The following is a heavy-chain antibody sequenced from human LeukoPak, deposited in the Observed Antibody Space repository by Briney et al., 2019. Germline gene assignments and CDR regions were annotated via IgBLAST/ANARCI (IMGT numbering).Heavy chain of an antibody. V-gene: IGHV3-23*01. CDR3: AKYGRSTWFYLDS. J-gene: IGHJ4*02. D-gene: IGHD6-13*01. CDR2: ISVSGSSK. CDR1: GFTFSSYA. Sequence: RGSLRLSCAAYGFTFSSYAMSWVRQAPGKGLEWVSGISVSGSSKHYADSMKGRFTISRDNSRNTLYLQMNSLRAEDTAVYYCAKYGRSTWFYLDSWGQGTLVTVSS.